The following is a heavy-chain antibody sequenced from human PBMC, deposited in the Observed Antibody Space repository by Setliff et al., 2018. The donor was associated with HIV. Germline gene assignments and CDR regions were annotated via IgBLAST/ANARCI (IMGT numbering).Heavy chain of an antibody. CDR3: AKERRGWYPDS. V-gene: IGHV3-30*02. CDR2: IGYDGSNK. D-gene: IGHD6-19*01. CDR1: GLTFSNYG. Sequence: GGSLRLSCAASGLTFSNYGMHWVRQAPGKGLEWVTFIGYDGSNKYYADSVKGRFTNSRDNSNNTLYLQMNSLTTEDTAVYFCAKERRGWYPDSWGQGTLVTVS. J-gene: IGHJ4*02.